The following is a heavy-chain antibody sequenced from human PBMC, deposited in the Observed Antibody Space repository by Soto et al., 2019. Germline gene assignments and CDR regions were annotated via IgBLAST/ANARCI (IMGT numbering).Heavy chain of an antibody. CDR1: GASISYGGFS. CDR3: VRGGGYDAFDH. V-gene: IGHV4-30-2*06. J-gene: IGHJ4*02. Sequence: QLQLLESGSGVVRTSETLSLTCTVFGASISYGGFSWSWIRQSPGKGLEWIGYINHFESTYFHPSFKSRLSMSIDRSRNMFSLNLSSVTAADMAVYYCVRGGGYDAFDHWGQGVPVTVSS. D-gene: IGHD5-12*01. CDR2: INHFEST.